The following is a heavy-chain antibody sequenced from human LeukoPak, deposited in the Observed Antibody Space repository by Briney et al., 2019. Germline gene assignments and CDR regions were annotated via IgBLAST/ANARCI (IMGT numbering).Heavy chain of an antibody. J-gene: IGHJ4*02. Sequence: ASVKGSCKASGGTFSSYAISGVRQAPGQGLEWMGGIIPIFGTANYAQKCHGGVTSTADESTSTAYMELSSLRSEDTAVYYCGVLFAPPEFNRIVGATTTDYWGQGTLVTVSS. CDR2: IIPIFGTA. CDR1: GGTFSSYA. D-gene: IGHD1-26*01. CDR3: GVLFAPPEFNRIVGATTTDY. V-gene: IGHV1-69*13.